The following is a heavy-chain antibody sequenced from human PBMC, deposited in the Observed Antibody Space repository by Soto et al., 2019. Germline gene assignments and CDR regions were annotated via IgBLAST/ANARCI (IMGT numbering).Heavy chain of an antibody. D-gene: IGHD3-16*02. CDR1: GYTFTSYY. J-gene: IGHJ6*02. CDR2: INPSGGST. Sequence: GPSVKVSCKASGYTFTSYYMHWVRQAPGQGLEWMGIINPSGGSTSYAQKFQGRVTMTRDTSTSTVYMELSSLRSEDTAVYYCARDYMITFGGVIALYGMDVWGQGTTVTVSS. CDR3: ARDYMITFGGVIALYGMDV. V-gene: IGHV1-46*01.